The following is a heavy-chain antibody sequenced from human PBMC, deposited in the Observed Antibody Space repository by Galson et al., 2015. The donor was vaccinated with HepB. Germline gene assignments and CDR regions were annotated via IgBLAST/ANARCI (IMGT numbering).Heavy chain of an antibody. J-gene: IGHJ6*03. CDR2: IKQDGSEK. CDR3: ARDLYRTSSGVHEYYYMDV. D-gene: IGHD6-6*01. V-gene: IGHV3-7*03. Sequence: SLRLSCAASGFTFSSYWMSWVRQAPGKGLEWVANIKQDGSEKYYVDSVKGRFTMSRDNAKNSLYLQMNSLRAEDTAVYYCARDLYRTSSGVHEYYYMDVWGKGTTVTVSS. CDR1: GFTFSSYW.